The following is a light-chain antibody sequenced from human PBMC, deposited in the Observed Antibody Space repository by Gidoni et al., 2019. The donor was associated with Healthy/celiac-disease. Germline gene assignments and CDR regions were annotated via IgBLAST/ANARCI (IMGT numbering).Light chain of an antibody. V-gene: IGKV1-9*01. CDR1: QGISSY. CDR2: DAS. CDR3: QQLNSYPRT. J-gene: IGKJ1*01. Sequence: PSTLSASVGERVTITCRASQGISSYLAWYQQKPGNAPKLLIYDASTLQSGVPSRFSGSGSGTEFTLTISSLQPEDFATYYCQQLNSYPRTFGQGTKVEIK.